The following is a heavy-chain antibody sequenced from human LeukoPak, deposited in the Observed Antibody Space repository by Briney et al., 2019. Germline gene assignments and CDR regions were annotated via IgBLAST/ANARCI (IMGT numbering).Heavy chain of an antibody. D-gene: IGHD3-16*02. CDR3: AKGTAFGGVIVHPFDY. V-gene: IGHV3-23*01. J-gene: IGHJ4*02. CDR2: FGGSGGST. CDR1: GFTFTSFA. Sequence: PGGSLRLSCAASGFTFTSFAMSRVPQAPGKGLEWVSAFGGSGGSTSHADSVKGKFTISRDNSKNSMYLQIDRLTTEDTAGYYCAKGTAFGGVIVHPFDYWGQGTLVTVSS.